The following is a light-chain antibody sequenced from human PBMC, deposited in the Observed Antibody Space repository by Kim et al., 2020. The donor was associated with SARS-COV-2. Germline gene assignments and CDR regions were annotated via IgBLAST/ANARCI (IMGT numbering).Light chain of an antibody. Sequence: GGTVTLTCGLSSGSVSTSYYPSWYQQTPGQAPRTLIYSTNTRSSGVPGRSSGSILGNKAALTITGAHADDESDYYCVLYMGSGIWVFGGGTQLTVL. V-gene: IGLV8-61*01. J-gene: IGLJ3*02. CDR2: STN. CDR1: SGSVSTSYY. CDR3: VLYMGSGIWV.